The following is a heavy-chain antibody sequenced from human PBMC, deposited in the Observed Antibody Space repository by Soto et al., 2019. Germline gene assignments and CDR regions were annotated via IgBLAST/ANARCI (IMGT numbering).Heavy chain of an antibody. D-gene: IGHD6-13*01. CDR2: IWYDGSNN. J-gene: IGHJ4*02. CDR1: GFTFSSYG. CDR3: ARVGNGGVVGGYSSSWSLNY. V-gene: IGHV3-33*01. Sequence: QVQLVESGGGVVQPGRSLRLSCAASGFTFSSYGMHWVRQAPGKGLEWVAVIWYDGSNNYYADSVKGRFTISRDNSKNTLYLQMNSLRAEDTAVYYCARVGNGGVVGGYSSSWSLNYWGQGTLVTVSS.